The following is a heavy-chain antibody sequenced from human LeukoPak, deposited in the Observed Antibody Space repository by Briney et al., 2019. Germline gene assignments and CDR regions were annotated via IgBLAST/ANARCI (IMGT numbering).Heavy chain of an antibody. J-gene: IGHJ4*02. Sequence: SGGSLRLSCAASGFTFSNYWMHRVRQAPGKGLVWVSRIDSDDSSTSYADSVKGRFTIFRDNAKNTLYLQMNSLRAEGTAVYYCARGFTMVRGAYTAFGYWGQGTLVTVSS. CDR1: GFTFSNYW. CDR2: IDSDDSST. D-gene: IGHD3-10*01. CDR3: ARGFTMVRGAYTAFGY. V-gene: IGHV3-74*01.